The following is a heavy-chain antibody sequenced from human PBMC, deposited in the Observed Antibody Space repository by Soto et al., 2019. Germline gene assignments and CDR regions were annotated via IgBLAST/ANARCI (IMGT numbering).Heavy chain of an antibody. D-gene: IGHD5-18*01. CDR1: GFTFSSYD. J-gene: IGHJ6*02. V-gene: IGHV3-13*01. CDR3: ARDLRIRFSYGSNYYYYGMDV. CDR2: IGTAGDT. Sequence: PGGSLRLSCAASGFTFSSYDMHWVRQATGKGLEWVSAIGTAGDTYYPGSVKGRFTISRENAKNSLYLQMNSLRAGDTAVYYCARDLRIRFSYGSNYYYYGMDVWGQGTTVTVSS.